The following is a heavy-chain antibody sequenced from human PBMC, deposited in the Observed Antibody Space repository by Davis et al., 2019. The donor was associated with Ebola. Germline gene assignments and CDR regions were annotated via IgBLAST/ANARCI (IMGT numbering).Heavy chain of an antibody. CDR1: GFTFSSFG. J-gene: IGHJ6*03. CDR2: ISGTRGST. CDR3: AREGIVPAAIYYYMDV. Sequence: PGGSLRLSCAVSGFTFSSFGMHWVRQAPGKGLEWVSAISGTRGSTHYADSVKGRFTISRDNSKNTLYLQMNSLRAEDTAVYYCAREGIVPAAIYYYMDVWGKGTTVTVSS. V-gene: IGHV3-23*01. D-gene: IGHD2-2*01.